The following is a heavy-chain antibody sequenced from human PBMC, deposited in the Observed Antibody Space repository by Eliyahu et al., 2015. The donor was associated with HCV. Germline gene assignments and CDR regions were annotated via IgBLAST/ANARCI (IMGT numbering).Heavy chain of an antibody. D-gene: IGHD3-16*02. CDR1: GFXXRNXA. CDR2: ISATGGST. CDR3: AKRDAAWGLGELSYDY. V-gene: IGHV3-23*01. Sequence: EVQLLESGGGLVQPGGSLXLSCAAXGFXXRNXAMSWVRQAPGKGLXWVSLISATGGSTFYADSVKGRFTISRDNSKNTLYLQMNSLRAEDTAIYYCAKRDAAWGLGELSYDYWGQGTLVTVSS. J-gene: IGHJ4*02.